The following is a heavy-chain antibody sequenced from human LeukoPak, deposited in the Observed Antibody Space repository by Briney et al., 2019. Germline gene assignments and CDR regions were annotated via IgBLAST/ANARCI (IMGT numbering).Heavy chain of an antibody. CDR1: GGSISGYY. CDR2: MYYSGNT. CDR3: ARGKYYFDY. V-gene: IGHV4-59*01. Sequence: SETLSLTCTVSGGSISGYYYNWIRQPPGKGLEWIGYMYYSGNTNYNPSLKSRLTTSLDTSKNQFSLKLSSVTAADTAVYYCARGKYYFDYWGQGTLVTVSS. J-gene: IGHJ4*02.